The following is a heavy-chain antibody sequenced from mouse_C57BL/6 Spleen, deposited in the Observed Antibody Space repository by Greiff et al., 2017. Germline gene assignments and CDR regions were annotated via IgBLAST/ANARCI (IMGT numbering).Heavy chain of an antibody. CDR1: GYTFTDYY. V-gene: IGHV1-26*01. CDR2: INPNNGGT. CDR3: ARGYYGSSSFDY. Sequence: EVKLQQSGPELVKPGASVKISCKASGYTFTDYYMNWVKQSHGKSLEWIGDINPNNGGTSYNQKFKGKATLTVDKSSSTAYMELRSLTSEDSAVYYCARGYYGSSSFDYWGQGTSVTVSS. D-gene: IGHD1-1*01. J-gene: IGHJ4*01.